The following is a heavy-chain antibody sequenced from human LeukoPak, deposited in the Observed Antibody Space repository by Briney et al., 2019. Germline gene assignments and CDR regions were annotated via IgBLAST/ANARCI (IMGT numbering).Heavy chain of an antibody. J-gene: IGHJ4*02. D-gene: IGHD1-7*01. Sequence: GESLKISCKGSGYHFTTYWIGWVRQMSGKGLEWLGVIYPGDSDTRYSPSFQGQVIISADKSISTAYLQWSSLKASDSAMYYCAREGTTGGYYDYWGQGTLVTVSS. CDR1: GYHFTTYW. CDR3: AREGTTGGYYDY. CDR2: IYPGDSDT. V-gene: IGHV5-51*01.